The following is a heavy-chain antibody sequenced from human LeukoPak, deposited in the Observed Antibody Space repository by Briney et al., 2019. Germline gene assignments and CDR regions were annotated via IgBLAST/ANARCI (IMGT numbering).Heavy chain of an antibody. V-gene: IGHV4-34*01. D-gene: IGHD2-21*02. CDR1: GGSFSGHY. Sequence: SETLSLTCAVYGGSFSGHYWSWIRQPPGKGLEWIGEINHSGSTNYNPSLKSRVTISVDTSKNQFSLKLSSVTAADTAVYYCARKRIVVVTAPPNWYFDLWGRGTLVTVSS. J-gene: IGHJ2*01. CDR2: INHSGST. CDR3: ARKRIVVVTAPPNWYFDL.